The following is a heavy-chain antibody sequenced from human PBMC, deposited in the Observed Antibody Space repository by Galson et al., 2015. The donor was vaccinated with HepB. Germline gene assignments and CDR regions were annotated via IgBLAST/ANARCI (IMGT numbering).Heavy chain of an antibody. Sequence: SVKVSCKASGYTFTDYYVHWVRQAPGQGLEWMGWINPKNGGTTYTQKFQGWVTMTRDTSINTVYMELRRLKSDDTAVYYCARDLPLPFESFRSSYGMDVWGQGTTVTVSS. CDR3: ARDLPLPFESFRSSYGMDV. D-gene: IGHD2/OR15-2a*01. V-gene: IGHV1-2*04. CDR2: INPKNGGT. CDR1: GYTFTDYY. J-gene: IGHJ6*02.